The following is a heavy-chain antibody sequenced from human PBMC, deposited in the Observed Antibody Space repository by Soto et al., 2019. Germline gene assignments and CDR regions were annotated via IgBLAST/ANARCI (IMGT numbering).Heavy chain of an antibody. D-gene: IGHD6-13*01. J-gene: IGHJ4*02. CDR3: AKTPAANAAGGRGGGGNLDF. Sequence: VQLLESGGGLVQPGGSLRLSCAASGITFNTYAMTWVSQTQGKGLESVSSLSAPGQSTYYADSVKGRLTISRDNAKNTLYRQMNSRRTEVTAVDVCAKTPAANAAGGRGGGGNLDFLGQGALVTVS. CDR1: GITFNTYA. CDR2: LSAPGQST. V-gene: IGHV3-23*01.